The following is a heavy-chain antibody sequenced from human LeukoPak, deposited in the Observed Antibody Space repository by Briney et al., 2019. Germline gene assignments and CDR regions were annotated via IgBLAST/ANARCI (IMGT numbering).Heavy chain of an antibody. CDR3: ARGAAVAGYYFDY. CDR2: IIPIFGTA. CDR1: GGTFSSYA. D-gene: IGHD6-19*01. V-gene: IGHV1-69*13. Sequence: SVKVSCKASGGTFSSYAISWVRQAPEQGLEWMGGIIPIFGTANYAQKFQGRVTITADESTSTAYMELSSLRSEDTAVYYCARGAAVAGYYFDYWGQGTLVTVSS. J-gene: IGHJ4*02.